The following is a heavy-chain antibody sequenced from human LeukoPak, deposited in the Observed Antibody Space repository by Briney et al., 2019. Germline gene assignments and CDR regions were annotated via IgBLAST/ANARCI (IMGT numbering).Heavy chain of an antibody. J-gene: IGHJ4*02. CDR2: IYTSGST. Sequence: SETLSLTCTVSGGSISSYYWSWIRQPAGKGLEWIGRIYTSGSTNYNPSLKSRVTMSVDTSKNQFSLKLSSVTAADTAVYYCARGANLGYYGDSKLVFDYWGQGTLVTVSS. V-gene: IGHV4-4*07. D-gene: IGHD4-17*01. CDR1: GGSISSYY. CDR3: ARGANLGYYGDSKLVFDY.